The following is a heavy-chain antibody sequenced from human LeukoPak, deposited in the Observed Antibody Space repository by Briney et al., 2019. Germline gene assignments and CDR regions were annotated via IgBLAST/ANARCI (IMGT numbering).Heavy chain of an antibody. V-gene: IGHV4-59*01. CDR2: ISYTEGT. J-gene: IGHJ2*01. CDR1: GGSISDYY. CDR3: ARDLDQRYFDV. Sequence: LETLSLTCTVSGGSISDYYWSWIRQPPGKGLEWIGYISYTEGTNYNPSLESRVTISVDTSKNQFSLKLSSVTAADTAVYYCARDLDQRYFDVWGRGSLVTVSS.